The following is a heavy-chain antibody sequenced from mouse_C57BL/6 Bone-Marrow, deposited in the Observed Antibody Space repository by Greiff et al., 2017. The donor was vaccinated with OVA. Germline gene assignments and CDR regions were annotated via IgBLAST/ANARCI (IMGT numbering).Heavy chain of an antibody. CDR2: IHPNSGST. V-gene: IGHV1-64*01. D-gene: IGHD2-4*01. CDR3: ARYDYVLYWYFDV. CDR1: GYTFTSYW. J-gene: IGHJ1*03. Sequence: QVQLQQPRAELVKPGASVKLSCKASGYTFTSYWMHWVKQRPGQGLEWIGMIHPNSGSTNYNEKFKSKATLTVDKSSSTAYMQLSSLTSEDSAVYYCARYDYVLYWYFDVWGTGTTVTVSS.